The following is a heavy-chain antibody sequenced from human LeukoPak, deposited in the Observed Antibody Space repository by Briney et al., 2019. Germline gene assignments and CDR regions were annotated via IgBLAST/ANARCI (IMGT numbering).Heavy chain of an antibody. D-gene: IGHD2-2*02. J-gene: IGHJ6*02. CDR1: GGTFSSYA. CDR3: ARSIPRGMDV. CDR2: IIPILGIA. Sequence: GASVKVSCKASGGTFSSYAISWVRQAPGQGLEWMGRIIPILGIANYAQKFQGRVTITADKSTSTAYMELSSLRSEDTAVYCCARSIPRGMDVWGQGTTVTVSS. V-gene: IGHV1-69*04.